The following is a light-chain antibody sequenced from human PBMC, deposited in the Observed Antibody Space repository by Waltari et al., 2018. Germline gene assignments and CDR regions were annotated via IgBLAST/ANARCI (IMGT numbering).Light chain of an antibody. V-gene: IGLV4-69*01. Sequence: QLVLTQSPSASASLGASVRLPCTLPTWPTSNVIPGHPQQPEKGPRYLMKVNIDGSHTKGDEIPVRFSGSSSGAERYLTISSLQSEDEADYYCQTGGHGTWVFGGGTKLTVL. CDR1: TWPTSNV. CDR2: VNIDGSH. CDR3: QTGGHGTWV. J-gene: IGLJ3*02.